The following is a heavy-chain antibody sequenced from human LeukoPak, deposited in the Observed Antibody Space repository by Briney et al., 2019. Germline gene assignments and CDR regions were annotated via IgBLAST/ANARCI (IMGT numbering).Heavy chain of an antibody. CDR1: GYTLTDYY. CDR3: ATFSRSSGWYWTPGYFDL. CDR2: INPNSGGT. Sequence: GASVKVSCKASGYTLTDYYMHWVRQAPGQGLEWMGRINPNSGGTNYAQKFQGRVTMTRDTSISTAYVELSSLRSDDTAVYYCATFSRSSGWYWTPGYFDLWGRGTLVTVSS. D-gene: IGHD6-19*01. J-gene: IGHJ2*01. V-gene: IGHV1-2*06.